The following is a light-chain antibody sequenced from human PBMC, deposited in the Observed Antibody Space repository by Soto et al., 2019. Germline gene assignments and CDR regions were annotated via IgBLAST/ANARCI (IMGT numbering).Light chain of an antibody. CDR3: QQYNSYWT. J-gene: IGKJ1*01. CDR1: QSISNW. CDR2: KAS. Sequence: DIQMTQSPSTLSASVGDRVTITCRASQSISNWLAWYQQKPGKAPNLLIYKASSLESGVPSRFSGSGSGTAFTLTISRLQPDDFATYYCQQYNSYWTFGQGTKVEIK. V-gene: IGKV1-5*03.